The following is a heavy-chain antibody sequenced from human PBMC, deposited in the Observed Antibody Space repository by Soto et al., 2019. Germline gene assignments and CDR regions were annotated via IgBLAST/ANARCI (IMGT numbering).Heavy chain of an antibody. V-gene: IGHV4-31*03. D-gene: IGHD3-10*01. J-gene: IGHJ1*01. Sequence: SETLSLTCTVSGGSINSSGYYWSWIRQHPGKGLEWIGSISDSGSTFYNPSLKSRLTMSVDTSNNQFSLNLSSVAAADTAVYYCARLDGGYFHHWGQGTLVTVSS. CDR3: ARLDGGYFHH. CDR1: GGSINSSGYY. CDR2: ISDSGST.